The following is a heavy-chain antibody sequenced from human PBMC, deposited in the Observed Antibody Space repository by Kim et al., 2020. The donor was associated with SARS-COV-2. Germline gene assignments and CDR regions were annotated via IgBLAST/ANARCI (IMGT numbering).Heavy chain of an antibody. V-gene: IGHV1-24*01. CDR2: FDPEDGET. J-gene: IGHJ4*01. CDR1: GYTLTELS. D-gene: IGHD3-9*01. Sequence: ASVKVSCKVSGYTLTELSMHWVRQAPGKGLEWMGGFDPEDGETIYAQKFQGRVTMTEHTSTDTAYMELSSLRSEDTAVYYCATASNYDILTGYSHPPDYW. CDR3: ATASNYDILTGYSHPPDY.